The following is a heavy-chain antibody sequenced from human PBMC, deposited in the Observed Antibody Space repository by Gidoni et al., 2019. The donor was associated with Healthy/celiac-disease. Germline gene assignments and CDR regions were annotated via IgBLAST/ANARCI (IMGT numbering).Heavy chain of an antibody. Sequence: EVQLVESGGGLVKPGGSLRLSCAASGFTFSSYSMNWVRQAPGKGLEWVASISSSSSYIYYADSVKGRFTISRDNAKNSLYLQMNSLRAEDTAVYYCASLGYYDSSGYPAFDIWGQGTMVTVSS. D-gene: IGHD3-22*01. CDR1: GFTFSSYS. CDR3: ASLGYYDSSGYPAFDI. V-gene: IGHV3-21*01. J-gene: IGHJ3*02. CDR2: ISSSSSYI.